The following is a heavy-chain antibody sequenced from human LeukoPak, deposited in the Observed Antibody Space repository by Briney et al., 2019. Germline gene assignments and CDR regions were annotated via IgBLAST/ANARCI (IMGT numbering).Heavy chain of an antibody. CDR1: GYTFTGYY. V-gene: IGHV1-2*02. D-gene: IGHD6-13*01. CDR2: INPNSGGT. J-gene: IGHJ6*03. Sequence: ASVKVSCTASGYTFTGYYMHWVRQAPGQGLEWMGWINPNSGGTNYAQKFQGRVTMTRDTSISTAYMELSRLRSDDTAVYYCARDRTRWLAAAGTYHYYYMDVWGKGTTVTVSS. CDR3: ARDRTRWLAAAGTYHYYYMDV.